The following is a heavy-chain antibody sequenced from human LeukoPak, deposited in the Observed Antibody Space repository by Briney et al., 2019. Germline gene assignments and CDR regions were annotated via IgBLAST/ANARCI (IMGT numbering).Heavy chain of an antibody. CDR1: GFTFSSYA. J-gene: IGHJ4*02. CDR2: ISYDGSNK. V-gene: IGHV3-30-3*01. D-gene: IGHD2-15*01. CDR3: ARDIGIDY. Sequence: GRSLRLSCAASGFTFSSYAMHWVRQAPGKGLEWVAVISYDGSNKYYADSVKGRFTISRDNSKNTLHLQMNSLRAEDTAVYYCARDIGIDYWGQGTLVTVSS.